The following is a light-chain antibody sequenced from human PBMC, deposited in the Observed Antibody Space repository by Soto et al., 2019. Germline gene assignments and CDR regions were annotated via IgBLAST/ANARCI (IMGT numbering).Light chain of an antibody. CDR3: QQANSFPLT. Sequence: EIVLTQSPGTLSLSPGERATLSCRASQSVSSSYLAWYQQKPGQAPRLLIYGSSSRATGIPDRFSGSGSGTDFTLTLSRLEPEDFATYYCQQANSFPLTFGGGTKVEI. V-gene: IGKV3-20*01. J-gene: IGKJ4*01. CDR2: GSS. CDR1: QSVSSSY.